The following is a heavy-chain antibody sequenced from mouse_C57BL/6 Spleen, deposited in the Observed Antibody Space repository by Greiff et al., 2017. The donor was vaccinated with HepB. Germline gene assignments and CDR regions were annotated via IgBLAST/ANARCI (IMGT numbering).Heavy chain of an antibody. CDR2: IDPSDSYT. CDR3: ARVHYYGSSYSWFAY. V-gene: IGHV1-69*01. J-gene: IGHJ3*01. CDR1: GYTFTSYW. D-gene: IGHD1-1*01. Sequence: QVPLQPPGAELVMPGASVKLSCKASGYTFTSYWMHWVKQRPGQGLEWIGEIDPSDSYTNYNQKFKGKSTLTVDKSSSTAYMQLSSLTSEDSAVYYCARVHYYGSSYSWFAYWGQGTLVTVAA.